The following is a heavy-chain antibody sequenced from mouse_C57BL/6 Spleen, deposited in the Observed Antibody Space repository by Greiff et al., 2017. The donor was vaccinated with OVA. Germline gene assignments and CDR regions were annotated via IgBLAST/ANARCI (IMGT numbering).Heavy chain of an antibody. Sequence: QVQLQQSGAELVKPGASVKMSCKASGYTFTSYWITWVKQRPGQGLEWIGDIYPGSGSTNYNEKFKSKATLTVDTSSSTAYMQLSSLTSEDSAVYYCARAATMPYYFDYWGQGTTLTVSS. D-gene: IGHD2-1*01. CDR3: ARAATMPYYFDY. CDR2: IYPGSGST. CDR1: GYTFTSYW. V-gene: IGHV1-55*01. J-gene: IGHJ2*01.